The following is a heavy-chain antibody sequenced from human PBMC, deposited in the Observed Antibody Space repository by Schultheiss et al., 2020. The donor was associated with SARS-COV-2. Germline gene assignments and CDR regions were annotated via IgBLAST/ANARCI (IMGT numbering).Heavy chain of an antibody. Sequence: SETLSLTCTVSSYSISRGYYWGWIRQPPGKGLEWIGSINYSGATSYNPSLKSRVTISVDRSKNQFSLKLSSVTAADTAVYYCARHLYSTSGNYFYYYLGVWGKGTTVTVSS. CDR3: ARHLYSTSGNYFYYYLGV. J-gene: IGHJ6*03. CDR1: SYSISRGYY. V-gene: IGHV4-38-2*02. D-gene: IGHD2-2*01. CDR2: INYSGAT.